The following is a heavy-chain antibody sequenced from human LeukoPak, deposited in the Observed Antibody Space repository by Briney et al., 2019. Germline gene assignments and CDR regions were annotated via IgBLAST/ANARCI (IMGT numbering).Heavy chain of an antibody. V-gene: IGHV4-59*01. CDR1: GGSISGYY. D-gene: IGHD6-19*01. CDR3: ARLAGGSGLDY. Sequence: SETLSLTCTVSGGSISGYYWSWIRQPPGMGLEWIGNIYSGGSANYNPSLKSRVTISVDTSKNHFSLKMTSTPAADTAVYYCARLAGGSGLDYWGQGTLVTVSS. J-gene: IGHJ4*02. CDR2: IYSGGSA.